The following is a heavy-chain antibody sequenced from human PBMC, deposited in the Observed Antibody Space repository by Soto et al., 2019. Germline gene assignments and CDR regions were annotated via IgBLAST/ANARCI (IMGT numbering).Heavy chain of an antibody. Sequence: EVQLLESGGGLVQPGGSLRLSCAGSGFTFINYAMNWVRQAPGKGLEWVSTISGGGYATFYADSVRGRVTTARDKSKITVTLQKNHLGVDDTAVCFCARKIQWSTSRPDWWSFDLWGRGTRVAVSS. J-gene: IGHJ2*01. CDR2: ISGGGYAT. CDR3: ARKIQWSTSRPDWWSFDL. D-gene: IGHD2-15*01. V-gene: IGHV3-23*01. CDR1: GFTFINYA.